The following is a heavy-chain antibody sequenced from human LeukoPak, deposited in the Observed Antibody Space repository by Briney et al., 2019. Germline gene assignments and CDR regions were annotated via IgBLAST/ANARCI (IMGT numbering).Heavy chain of an antibody. CDR3: ARDLDELAAAGPSGYYYGMDV. CDR1: GYTFTGYY. CDR2: INPNSGGT. J-gene: IGHJ6*02. Sequence: ASVKVSCKASGYTFTGYYMHWERQAPGQGLEWMGWINPNSGGTNYAQKFQGRVTMTRDTSISTAYMELSRLRSDDTAVYYCARDLDELAAAGPSGYYYGMDVWGQGTTVTVSS. V-gene: IGHV1-2*02. D-gene: IGHD6-13*01.